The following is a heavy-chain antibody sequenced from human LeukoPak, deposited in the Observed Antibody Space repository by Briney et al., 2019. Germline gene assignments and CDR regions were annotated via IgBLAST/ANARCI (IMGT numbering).Heavy chain of an antibody. Sequence: SETLSLTCTVSGGSISSYYWSWIRQPPGKGLEWIGYIYYSGTTNYNPSLKSRVTISVDTSKNQFSLKLSSVTAADTAVYYCARAQPIVLMVYATFHYFDYWGQGTLVTVSS. CDR2: IYYSGTT. J-gene: IGHJ4*02. CDR1: GGSISSYY. CDR3: ARAQPIVLMVYATFHYFDY. V-gene: IGHV4-59*01. D-gene: IGHD2-8*01.